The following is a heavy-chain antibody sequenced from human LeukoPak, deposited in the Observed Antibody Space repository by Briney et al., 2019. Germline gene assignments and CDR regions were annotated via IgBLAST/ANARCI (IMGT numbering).Heavy chain of an antibody. V-gene: IGHV3-30*10. CDR1: GITFSTYA. J-gene: IGHJ4*02. CDR3: ASWAGGSAIIYLFDY. CDR2: VSHDGSNE. Sequence: GGSLRLSRVASGITFSTYALHWVRQAPGKGLEWVAVVSHDGSNEYYTDAVRGRFTVSRDNSKNTLYLQMDSLRAEDTAVYYCASWAGGSAIIYLFDYWGQGTVVTVSS. D-gene: IGHD3-16*01.